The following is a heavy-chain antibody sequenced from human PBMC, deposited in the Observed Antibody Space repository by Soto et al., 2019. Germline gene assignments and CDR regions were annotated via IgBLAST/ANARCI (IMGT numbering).Heavy chain of an antibody. CDR3: ARSIVVVTAADY. CDR1: GYTFADYT. CDR2: INAGNGNT. J-gene: IGHJ4*02. Sequence: QVQLVQSGAEVKKPGASVKVSCKASGYTFADYTMDWVRHAPGQRLEWMGWINAGNGNTKYSQKFQGRVTITRDTSASTAYMEPSSLRSEDTAVYYCARSIVVVTAADYWGQGTLVTVSS. V-gene: IGHV1-3*01. D-gene: IGHD2-21*02.